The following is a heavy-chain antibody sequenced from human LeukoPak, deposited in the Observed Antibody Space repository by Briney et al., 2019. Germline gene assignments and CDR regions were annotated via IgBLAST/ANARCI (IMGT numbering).Heavy chain of an antibody. CDR3: ARDIGVTATYSYYGMDV. Sequence: ASVKVSCKASGYTFTSYGISWVRQAPGQGLEWMGWISAYNGNTNYAQKLQGRVTMTTDTPTSTAYMELRSLRSDDTAVYYCARDIGVTATYSYYGMDVWGQGTTVTVSS. D-gene: IGHD2-21*02. J-gene: IGHJ6*02. CDR1: GYTFTSYG. V-gene: IGHV1-18*01. CDR2: ISAYNGNT.